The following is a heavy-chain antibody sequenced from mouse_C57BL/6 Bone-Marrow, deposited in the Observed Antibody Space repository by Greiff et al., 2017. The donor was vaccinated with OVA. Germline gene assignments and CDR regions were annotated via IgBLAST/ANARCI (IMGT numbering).Heavy chain of an antibody. CDR1: GFNIKADS. D-gene: IGHD2-2*01. J-gene: IGHJ2*01. V-gene: IGHV14-4*01. CDR2: IAPANGDT. CDR3: TSYGYDY. Sequence: EVQLQQSGAELVRPGASVKLSCTAPGFNIKADSMHWVKQRPEQGLEWIGWIAPANGDTEYASKFQGKATITADTSSNTAYLQLSSRTFEDTAVYYCTSYGYDYWGQGTTLTVSS.